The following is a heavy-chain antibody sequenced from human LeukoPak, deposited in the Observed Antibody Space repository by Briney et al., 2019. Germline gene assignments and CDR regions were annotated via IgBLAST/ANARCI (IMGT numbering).Heavy chain of an antibody. CDR3: ARARPRHGLRFLEWSDAFDI. J-gene: IGHJ3*02. Sequence: GGSLRLSCAASGFTFSSYAMSWVRQAPGKGLEWVSAISGSGGSTYYADSVKGRFTISRHNSKNTLYLQMNSLRAEDTAVYYCARARPRHGLRFLEWSDAFDIWGQGTMVTVSS. D-gene: IGHD3-3*01. CDR1: GFTFSSYA. V-gene: IGHV3-23*01. CDR2: ISGSGGST.